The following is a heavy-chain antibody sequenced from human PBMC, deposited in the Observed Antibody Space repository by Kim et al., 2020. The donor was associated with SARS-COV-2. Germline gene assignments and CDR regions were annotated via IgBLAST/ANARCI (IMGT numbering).Heavy chain of an antibody. CDR3: ARGFFIDV. J-gene: IGHJ6*03. CDR1: GDSVSSNSGA. CDR2: TYYRSKWYN. Sequence: SQTLSLTCAISGDSVSSNSGAWNWIRQSPSRGLEWLGRTYYRSKWYNDYAVSVKSRIIINPDASKNQFSLQLNSVTPEDTAGYYCARGFFIDVWGKGTTVTVSS. V-gene: IGHV6-1*01. D-gene: IGHD3-3*01.